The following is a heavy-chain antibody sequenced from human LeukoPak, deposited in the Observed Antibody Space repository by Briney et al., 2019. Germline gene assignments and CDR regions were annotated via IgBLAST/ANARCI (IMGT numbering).Heavy chain of an antibody. Sequence: GGSLRLSCAASNFTFDAFGIHWVRRVPGKGLEWVAVMSVNGVNKYYADSVRGRFTVSRDISKNTQFLQMNSLRFEDTAVYFCVRESCSGGSCTYDPFDIWGHGTMVTVST. CDR1: NFTFDAFG. J-gene: IGHJ3*02. V-gene: IGHV3-30*03. CDR2: MSVNGVNK. CDR3: VRESCSGGSCTYDPFDI. D-gene: IGHD2-15*01.